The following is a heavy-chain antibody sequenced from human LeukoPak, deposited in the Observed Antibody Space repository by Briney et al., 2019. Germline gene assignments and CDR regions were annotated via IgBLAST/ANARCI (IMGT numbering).Heavy chain of an antibody. V-gene: IGHV3-74*01. D-gene: IGHD3-3*01. Sequence: GGSLRLSCEASGLSFSNYWMHWVRQAPGEGLVWVSRIKSDRSGTNYADSVKGRFTISRDNAKNTLYLQMNSLRAEDTAVYFCAGDSIFRLGAFEMWGQGTMVTVSS. CDR1: GLSFSNYW. J-gene: IGHJ3*02. CDR2: IKSDRSGT. CDR3: AGDSIFRLGAFEM.